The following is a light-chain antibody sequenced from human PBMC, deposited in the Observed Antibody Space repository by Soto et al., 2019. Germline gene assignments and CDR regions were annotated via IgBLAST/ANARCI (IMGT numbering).Light chain of an antibody. CDR1: NIGSTS. J-gene: IGLJ1*01. CDR3: QVWNITTDHHV. V-gene: IGLV3-21*02. CDR2: DDN. Sequence: SYELTQPPSVSVAPGQTARITCGGNNIGSTSVHWYQQRPGQAPVLVVYDDNDRPSGIPERFSGSNSENTATLTITRVEAGDEADYYCQVWNITTDHHVFGTGTKVPVL.